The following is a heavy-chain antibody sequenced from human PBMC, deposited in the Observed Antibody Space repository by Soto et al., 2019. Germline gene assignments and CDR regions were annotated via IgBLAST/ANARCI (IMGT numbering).Heavy chain of an antibody. J-gene: IGHJ3*02. Sequence: VASVKVSCKASGYTFTSCYRHWVRQANGQGLEWMGIINPSGGSTSYAQKFQGRVTMTRDTSTSTVYMELSSLRSEDTAVYYCARIITMIGGGAFDIWGQGTMVTVSS. CDR2: INPSGGST. CDR3: ARIITMIGGGAFDI. D-gene: IGHD3-22*01. V-gene: IGHV1-46*01. CDR1: GYTFTSCY.